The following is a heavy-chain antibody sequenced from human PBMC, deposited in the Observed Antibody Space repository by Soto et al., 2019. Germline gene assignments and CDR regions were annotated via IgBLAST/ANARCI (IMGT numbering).Heavy chain of an antibody. J-gene: IGHJ4*02. V-gene: IGHV3-30-3*01. D-gene: IGHD6-13*01. Sequence: QVQLVESGGGVVQHGRSLTIFCTASGFTFKHNAMHWIRQAPAKGLEWVADISYDGSTKNYADSVKGRFTISRDNSKNTLSLQMSALKGEDTATYYCAREGIAESGPNYYDFWGQGTLVAVSS. CDR2: ISYDGSTK. CDR3: AREGIAESGPNYYDF. CDR1: GFTFKHNA.